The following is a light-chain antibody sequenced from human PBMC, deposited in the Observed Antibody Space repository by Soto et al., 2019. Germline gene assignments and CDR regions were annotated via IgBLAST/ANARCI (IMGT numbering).Light chain of an antibody. CDR3: QQYGSSRLT. Sequence: SSGTLSLSPAERATLSCRASQSVSSSYLTWYQQKPGLAPRLLFYGASSRATGIPDRFSGSGSGTDFTLTISRLEPEDFAVYYCQQYGSSRLTFGGGTKVDIK. V-gene: IGKV3-20*01. J-gene: IGKJ4*01. CDR2: GAS. CDR1: QSVSSSY.